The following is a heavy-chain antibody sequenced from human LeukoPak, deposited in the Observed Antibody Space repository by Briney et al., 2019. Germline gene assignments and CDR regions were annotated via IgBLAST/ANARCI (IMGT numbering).Heavy chain of an antibody. CDR1: GFTLSSYW. Sequence: GGSLRLSCAASGFTLSSYWMSWVRQAPGKGLEWVANIKQDGSEKYYVDSVKGRFTISRDNAKNSLYLQMNSLRAEDTAVYYCARDLGGFAYLDAFDIWGQGTMVTVSS. CDR3: ARDLGGFAYLDAFDI. CDR2: IKQDGSEK. D-gene: IGHD3-16*01. V-gene: IGHV3-7*01. J-gene: IGHJ3*02.